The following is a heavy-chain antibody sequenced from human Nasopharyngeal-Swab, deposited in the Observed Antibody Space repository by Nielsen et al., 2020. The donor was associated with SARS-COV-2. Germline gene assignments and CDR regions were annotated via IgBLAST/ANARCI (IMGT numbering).Heavy chain of an antibody. CDR2: INSDGSST. J-gene: IGHJ4*02. D-gene: IGHD3-22*01. Sequence: GESLKISCAASGFTFSSYWMHWVRQAPGKGLGWVSRINSDGSSTSYADSVKGRFTISRDNAKNTLYLQMHSLGAEDTAVYYCARGTFSSGLTHWGQGTLVTVSS. CDR1: GFTFSSYW. CDR3: ARGTFSSGLTH. V-gene: IGHV3-74*01.